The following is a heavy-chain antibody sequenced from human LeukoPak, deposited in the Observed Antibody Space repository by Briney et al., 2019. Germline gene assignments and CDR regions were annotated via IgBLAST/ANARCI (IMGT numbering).Heavy chain of an antibody. CDR1: GFTFSSYE. J-gene: IGHJ4*02. Sequence: PGGSLRLSCAASGFTFSSYEMNWVRQAPGKGLEWVSYISSSGSTIYYADSVKGRFTISRDNAKNSLYLQMNSLRAEDTAVYYCARIFGVGLFDYWGQGTLVTVSS. CDR3: ARIFGVGLFDY. CDR2: ISSSGSTI. V-gene: IGHV3-48*03. D-gene: IGHD3-3*01.